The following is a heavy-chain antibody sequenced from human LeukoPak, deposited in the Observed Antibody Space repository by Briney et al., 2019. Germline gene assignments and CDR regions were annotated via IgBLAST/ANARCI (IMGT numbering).Heavy chain of an antibody. Sequence: GGSLRLSCAASGFIFDDYAMDWVRQAPGKGLEWVSLISGDGGRTFYADSVKGRFTISRDNSKNSLYLQMNSLRTEDTALYYCAKDLASLYDAFDIWGQGTMVTVSS. V-gene: IGHV3-43*02. CDR3: AKDLASLYDAFDI. CDR1: GFIFDDYA. CDR2: ISGDGGRT. J-gene: IGHJ3*02.